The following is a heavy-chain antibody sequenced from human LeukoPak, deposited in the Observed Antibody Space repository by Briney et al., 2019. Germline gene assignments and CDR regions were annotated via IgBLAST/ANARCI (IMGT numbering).Heavy chain of an antibody. CDR3: ARVGGSSWFNWFDP. V-gene: IGHV4-4*07. D-gene: IGHD6-13*01. CDR1: GGSISSYY. Sequence: SETLSLTCTVSGGSISSYYWSWIRQPAGKGLEWIGRIYTSGSTNYNPSLKSRVTISVDTSKNQFSLKLSSVTAADTAVYYCARVGGSSWFNWFDPWGQGTLVTVSS. CDR2: IYTSGST. J-gene: IGHJ5*02.